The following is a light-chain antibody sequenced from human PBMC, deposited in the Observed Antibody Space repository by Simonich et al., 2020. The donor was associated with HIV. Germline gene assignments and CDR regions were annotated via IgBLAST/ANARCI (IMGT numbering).Light chain of an antibody. V-gene: IGLV2-11*01. CDR1: SSDVGGSNY. CDR3: CSYADTYTWL. Sequence: QSALTQPRSVSGSPGQSVTISCTVTSSDVGGSNYVSWYRQQPGKAPKLIFSDVTTRPSGVPTRFSGSKSGNTASLTISGLQAEDEADYYCCSYADTYTWLFGGGTKLTVL. J-gene: IGLJ2*01. CDR2: DVT.